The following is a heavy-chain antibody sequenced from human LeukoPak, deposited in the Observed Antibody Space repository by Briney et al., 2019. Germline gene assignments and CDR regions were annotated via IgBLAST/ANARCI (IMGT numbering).Heavy chain of an antibody. CDR3: ARAIMGGTYYDILPGPYYFDY. CDR2: ISAYNGNT. J-gene: IGHJ4*02. V-gene: IGHV1-18*01. Sequence: ASVRVSCKASGYTFTSYGISWVRQAPGQGLEWMGWISAYNGNTNYAQKLQGRVTMTTDTSTSTAYMELRSLRSDDTAVYYCARAIMGGTYYDILPGPYYFDYWGQGPLATVSS. D-gene: IGHD3-9*01. CDR1: GYTFTSYG.